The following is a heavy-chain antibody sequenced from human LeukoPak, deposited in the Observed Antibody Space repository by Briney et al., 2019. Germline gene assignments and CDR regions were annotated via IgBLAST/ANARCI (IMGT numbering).Heavy chain of an antibody. V-gene: IGHV6-1*01. CDR3: ARDDESWFDP. J-gene: IGHJ5*02. CDR1: VDSVSNNSAA. CDR2: TYYRSKWYD. Sequence: SQTLSLTCAISVDSVSNNSAAWNWIRQSPSRGLEWLGRTYYRSKWYDDYAPSVKSRITINPDTSKNQFSLHLNSVTPEDTAVYFCARDDESWFDPWGQGTLVTVSS.